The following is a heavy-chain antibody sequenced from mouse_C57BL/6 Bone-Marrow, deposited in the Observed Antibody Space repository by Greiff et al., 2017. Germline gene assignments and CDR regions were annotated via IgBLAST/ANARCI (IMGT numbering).Heavy chain of an antibody. Sequence: EVKLVESGGGLVQPGGSLKLSCAASGFTFSDYYMYWVRQTPEKRLEWVAYISNGGGSTYYPDTVKGRFTISRDNAKNTLYLQMSRLKSEDTAMYYCARSAGSSYTWFAYWGQGTLVTVSA. CDR3: ARSAGSSYTWFAY. D-gene: IGHD1-1*01. J-gene: IGHJ3*01. V-gene: IGHV5-12*01. CDR1: GFTFSDYY. CDR2: ISNGGGST.